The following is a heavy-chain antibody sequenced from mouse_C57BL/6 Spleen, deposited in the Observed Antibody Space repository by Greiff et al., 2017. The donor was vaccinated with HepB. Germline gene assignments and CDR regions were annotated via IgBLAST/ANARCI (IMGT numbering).Heavy chain of an antibody. D-gene: IGHD2-3*01. CDR3: ARALYDGYPFAY. Sequence: EVKLMESGGGLVKPGGSLKLSCAASGFTFSSYAMSWVRQTPEKRMEWVATISDGGSYTYYPDNVKGRFTISRDNAKNNLYLQVSHLKSEDTAMYYCARALYDGYPFAYWGQGTLVTVSA. V-gene: IGHV5-4*03. CDR1: GFTFSSYA. CDR2: ISDGGSYT. J-gene: IGHJ3*01.